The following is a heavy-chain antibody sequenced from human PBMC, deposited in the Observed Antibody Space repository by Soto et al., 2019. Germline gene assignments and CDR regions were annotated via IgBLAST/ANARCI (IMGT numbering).Heavy chain of an antibody. V-gene: IGHV1-46*01. CDR2: INPSGGST. J-gene: IGHJ5*02. Sequence: GASVKVSCKASGYTFTSYYMHWVRQAPGQGLEWMGIINPSGGSTTYARKFQGRVTMTRDTSTSTVYMELSSLRSDDTGVYYCARSFGVAPLRLDPWGQGTLVTVSS. CDR3: ARSFGVAPLRLDP. CDR1: GYTFTSYY. D-gene: IGHD3-3*01.